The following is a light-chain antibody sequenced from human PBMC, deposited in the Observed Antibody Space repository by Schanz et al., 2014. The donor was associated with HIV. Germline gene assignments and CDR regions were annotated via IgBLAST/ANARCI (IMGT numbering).Light chain of an antibody. V-gene: IGLV2-8*01. CDR1: SSDVGGYNY. J-gene: IGLJ1*01. Sequence: QSALTQPPSASGSPGQSVTISCTGTSSDVGGYNYVSWYQQHPGKAPKLMIYEVSKRPSGVPDRLSGSKSGNTASLTISGLQPEDEADYYCNSYSHSNTYVFGSGTKLTVL. CDR3: NSYSHSNTYV. CDR2: EVS.